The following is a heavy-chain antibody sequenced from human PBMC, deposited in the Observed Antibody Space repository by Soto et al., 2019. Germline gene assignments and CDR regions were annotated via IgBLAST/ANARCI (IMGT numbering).Heavy chain of an antibody. J-gene: IGHJ6*02. CDR3: AREITIFGVVPLVGYYYYGMDV. CDR2: ITPIFGTA. Sequence: SVKVSCKASGGTFSSYAISWVRQAPGQGLEWMGGITPIFGTANYAQKFQGRVTITADESTSTAYMELSSLRSEDTAVYYCAREITIFGVVPLVGYYYYGMDVWGQGTTVTLSS. V-gene: IGHV1-69*13. D-gene: IGHD3-3*01. CDR1: GGTFSSYA.